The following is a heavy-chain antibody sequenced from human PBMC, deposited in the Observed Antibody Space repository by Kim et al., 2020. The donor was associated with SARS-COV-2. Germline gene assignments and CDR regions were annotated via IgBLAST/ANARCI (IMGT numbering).Heavy chain of an antibody. Sequence: GGSLRLSCAASGFTFSSYAMSWVRQAPGKGLEWVSAISGSGGSTYYADSVKGRFTISRDNSKNTLYLQMNSLRAEDTAVYFCAKDRGWELPHVSVHYYYYHGMDVWGQGTTVTVSS. CDR2: ISGSGGST. CDR1: GFTFSSYA. CDR3: AKDRGWELPHVSVHYYYYHGMDV. J-gene: IGHJ6*02. V-gene: IGHV3-23*01. D-gene: IGHD1-26*01.